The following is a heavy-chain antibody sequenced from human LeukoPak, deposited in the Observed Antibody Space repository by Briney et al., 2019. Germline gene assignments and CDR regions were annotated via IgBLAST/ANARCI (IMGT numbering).Heavy chain of an antibody. Sequence: SVKVSCKASGGTFSSYAISWVRQAPGQGLEWMGGIIPIFGTANYAQKFQGRVTITADESTSTAYMELSSLRSEDTAVYYCARNGYDSSGVGSYYYYGMDVWGQGTTVTVSS. CDR1: GGTFSSYA. CDR3: ARNGYDSSGVGSYYYYGMDV. D-gene: IGHD3-22*01. CDR2: IIPIFGTA. V-gene: IGHV1-69*13. J-gene: IGHJ6*02.